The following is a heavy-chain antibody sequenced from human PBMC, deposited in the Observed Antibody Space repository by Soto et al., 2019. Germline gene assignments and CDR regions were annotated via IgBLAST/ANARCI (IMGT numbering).Heavy chain of an antibody. D-gene: IGHD3-10*01. Sequence: QVQLQESGPGLVKPSQTLSLTCTVSGGSISSGGYYWSWIRQHPGKGLEWIGYIYYSGSTYYNPSLKSRVTISVDTSKNQFSLKLSSVTAADTAVYYCARSPHEDSITMVRGVPPPFDYWGQGTLVTVSS. J-gene: IGHJ4*02. CDR1: GGSISSGGYY. CDR2: IYYSGST. CDR3: ARSPHEDSITMVRGVPPPFDY. V-gene: IGHV4-31*03.